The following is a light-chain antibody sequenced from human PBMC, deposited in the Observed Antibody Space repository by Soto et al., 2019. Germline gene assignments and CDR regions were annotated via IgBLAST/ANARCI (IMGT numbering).Light chain of an antibody. CDR3: QQYENLPT. CDR1: QNINNY. Sequence: DIQIAQSPSSLYASVGDRVTITCQASQNINNYLNWYQQKPGRDPKLLIYDASNLEAGVPSRFRGSGSGTDFTFTISRLQPEDIATYYCQQYENLPTFGQGTRLE. J-gene: IGKJ5*01. CDR2: DAS. V-gene: IGKV1-33*01.